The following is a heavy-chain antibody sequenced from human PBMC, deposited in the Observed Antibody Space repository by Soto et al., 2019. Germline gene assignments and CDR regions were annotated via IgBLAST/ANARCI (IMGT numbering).Heavy chain of an antibody. CDR1: GGSISSYY. CDR3: ARDLLDYDSSGFSFDP. V-gene: IGHV4-4*07. D-gene: IGHD3-22*01. Sequence: SETLSLTCTVSGGSISSYYWSWIRQPAGRGLEWIGRIYTSGSTNYNPSLKSRVTMSIDTSKNQFSLKLSSVTAADTAVYYCARDLLDYDSSGFSFDPWGQGTLVTVSS. CDR2: IYTSGST. J-gene: IGHJ5*02.